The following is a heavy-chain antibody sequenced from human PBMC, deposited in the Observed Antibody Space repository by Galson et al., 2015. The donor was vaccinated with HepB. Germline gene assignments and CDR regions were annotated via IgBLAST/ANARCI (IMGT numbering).Heavy chain of an antibody. CDR1: GFTFSSYG. D-gene: IGHD1-14*01. J-gene: IGHJ3*02. V-gene: IGHV3-30*18. CDR3: AKVPHLALGTFAI. CDR2: ISYDGSNK. Sequence: SLRLSCAASGFTFSSYGMHWVRQAPGKGLEWVAVISYDGSNKYYADSVKGRFTISRDNSKNTLYLQMNSLRAEDTAVYYCAKVPHLALGTFAIWGQGTMVTVSS.